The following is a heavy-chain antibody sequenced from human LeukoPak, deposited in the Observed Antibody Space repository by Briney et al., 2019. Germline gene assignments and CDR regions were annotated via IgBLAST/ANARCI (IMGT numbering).Heavy chain of an antibody. Sequence: ASVKVSCKASGYTFTSYGISWVRQAPGQGLEWMGCISAYNGNTNYAQKLQGRVTMTTDTSTSTAYMELRSLRSDDTAVYYCARGGDGSGSYYRDFDYWGQGTLVTVSS. CDR3: ARGGDGSGSYYRDFDY. D-gene: IGHD3-10*01. J-gene: IGHJ4*02. CDR1: GYTFTSYG. V-gene: IGHV1-18*01. CDR2: ISAYNGNT.